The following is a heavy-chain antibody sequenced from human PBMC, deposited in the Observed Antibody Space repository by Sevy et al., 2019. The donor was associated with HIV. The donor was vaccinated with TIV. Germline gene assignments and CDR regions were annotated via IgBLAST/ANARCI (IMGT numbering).Heavy chain of an antibody. CDR1: GGSVSRGNYY. D-gene: IGHD3-22*01. V-gene: IGHV4-61*01. J-gene: IGHJ6*03. CDR2: IYSSGST. CDR3: ARTYDSSGYYYYYMDV. Sequence: SETLSLTCTVSGGSVSRGNYYWSWIRQPPGKGLEWIGHIYSSGSTKYNPSLKSRVTISVDTSKNQFSLNLSAVTAADTAVYYCARTYDSSGYYYYYMDVWGKGSTVTVSS.